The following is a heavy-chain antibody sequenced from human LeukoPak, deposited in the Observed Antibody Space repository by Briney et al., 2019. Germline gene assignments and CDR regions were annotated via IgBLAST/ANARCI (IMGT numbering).Heavy chain of an antibody. CDR2: IRYDGSNK. CDR3: AKVTGDYYDTSGAFDY. J-gene: IGHJ4*02. D-gene: IGHD3-22*01. Sequence: GGSLRLSCAASGFTFSSYGVHWVRQAPGKGLEWVAFIRYDGSNKYYADSVKGRFTISRDNSKNTLYLQMNSVRAEDTAVYYCAKVTGDYYDTSGAFDYWGQGTLVTVSS. V-gene: IGHV3-30*02. CDR1: GFTFSSYG.